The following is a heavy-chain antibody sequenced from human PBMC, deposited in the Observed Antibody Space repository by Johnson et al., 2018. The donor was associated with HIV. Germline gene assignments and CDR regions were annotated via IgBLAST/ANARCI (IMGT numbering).Heavy chain of an antibody. CDR1: GFTFSSFG. CDR3: AREAIAAADSNAFDI. D-gene: IGHD6-13*01. V-gene: IGHV3-NL1*01. J-gene: IGHJ3*02. Sequence: QEQLVESGGGLIQPGGSLRLSCTASGFTFSSFGMHWVRQAPGKGLEWVSGINWNGGNIGYTDSVKGRFTISRDNSKNTLYLQMNSLRAEDTALYYCAREAIAAADSNAFDIWGQGTMVTVSS. CDR2: INWNGGNI.